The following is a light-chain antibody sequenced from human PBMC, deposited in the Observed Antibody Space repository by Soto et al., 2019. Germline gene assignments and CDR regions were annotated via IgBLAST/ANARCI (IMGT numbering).Light chain of an antibody. V-gene: IGKV1-9*01. J-gene: IGKJ3*01. CDR3: QQLNSYPIT. CDR1: QGLSSY. Sequence: DIQLTQSPSFLSASVGDRVTITCWASQGLSSYLAWYQQKPGMAPKLLIYSTSTLQSGVPARFSGSASGTEFTLTISSLQPEDFATYYCQQLNSYPITFGPGTKVDI. CDR2: STS.